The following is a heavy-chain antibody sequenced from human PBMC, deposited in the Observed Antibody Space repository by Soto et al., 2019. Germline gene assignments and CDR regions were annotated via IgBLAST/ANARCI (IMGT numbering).Heavy chain of an antibody. Sequence: VXSVKVSCKASGYTFTSYDINWVRQATGQGLEWMGWMNPNSGNTGYAQKFQGRVTMTRNTSISTAYMELSSLRSEDTAVYYCARAARSYDFWSGYYYYYGMDVWGQGTTVTVSS. V-gene: IGHV1-8*01. CDR1: GYTFTSYD. D-gene: IGHD3-3*01. CDR2: MNPNSGNT. J-gene: IGHJ6*02. CDR3: ARAARSYDFWSGYYYYYGMDV.